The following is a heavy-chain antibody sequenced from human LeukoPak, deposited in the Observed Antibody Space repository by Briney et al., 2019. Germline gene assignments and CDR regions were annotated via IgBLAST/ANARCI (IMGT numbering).Heavy chain of an antibody. CDR3: ARDGVRAAAPFDY. CDR2: ISSSSSYI. D-gene: IGHD6-13*01. V-gene: IGHV3-21*01. J-gene: IGHJ4*02. Sequence: PGGSLRLSCAASGFTFSTYSMNWVRQAPGEGLEWVSSISSSSSYIYYADSVKGRFTICRDNAKNSLYLQMNSLRAEDTAVYYCARDGVRAAAPFDYWGQGTLVTVSS. CDR1: GFTFSTYS.